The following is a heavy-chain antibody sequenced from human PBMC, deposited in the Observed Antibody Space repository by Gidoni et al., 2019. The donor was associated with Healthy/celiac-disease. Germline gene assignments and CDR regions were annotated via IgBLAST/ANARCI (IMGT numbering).Heavy chain of an antibody. CDR1: GFTFDDYT. J-gene: IGHJ4*02. D-gene: IGHD6-19*01. CDR3: AKSGGYDPHSSGWSPFDY. CDR2: ISWDGGST. Sequence: EVQLVESGGVVVQPGGSLRLSCAASGFTFDDYTMPWVRQAPGKGLEWVSLISWDGGSTYYADSVKGRFTISRDNSKNSLYLQMNSLRTEDTALYYCAKSGGYDPHSSGWSPFDYWGQGTLVTVSS. V-gene: IGHV3-43*01.